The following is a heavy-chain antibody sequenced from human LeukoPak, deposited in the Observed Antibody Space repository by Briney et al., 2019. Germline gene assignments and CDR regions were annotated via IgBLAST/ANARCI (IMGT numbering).Heavy chain of an antibody. CDR3: ARGGGLDV. CDR1: GFTFNSYS. J-gene: IGHJ6*02. CDR2: INHNGNVN. Sequence: GGSPRLSCAASGFTFNSYSMNWARQAPGKGLEWVASINHNGNVNYYVDSVKGRFTISRDNAKNSLYLQMSNLRAEDMAVYFCARGGGLDVWGQGATVTVSS. V-gene: IGHV3-7*03. D-gene: IGHD3-16*01.